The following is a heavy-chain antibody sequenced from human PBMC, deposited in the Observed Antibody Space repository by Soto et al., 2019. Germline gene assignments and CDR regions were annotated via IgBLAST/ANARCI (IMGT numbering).Heavy chain of an antibody. CDR1: GGSISSYY. Sequence: SETLSLTCTVSGGSISSYYWSWIRQPPGKGLEWIGHIYYSGSTNYNPSLKSRVTISVDKSKNQFSLKLSSVTAADTAVYYCARRGSGSYSDYWGQGTLVTVSS. V-gene: IGHV4-59*08. D-gene: IGHD3-10*01. J-gene: IGHJ4*02. CDR3: ARRGSGSYSDY. CDR2: IYYSGST.